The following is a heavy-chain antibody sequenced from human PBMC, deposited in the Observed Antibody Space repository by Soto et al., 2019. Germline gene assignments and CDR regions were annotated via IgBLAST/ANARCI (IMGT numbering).Heavy chain of an antibody. Sequence: GESLKISCAASGFTFSSYGMHWVRQAPGKGLEWVAVISYDGSNKYYADSVKGRFTISRDNSKNTLYLQMNSLRAEDTAVYYCAKIRTTLYYMDVWGKGTTVTVSS. CDR3: AKIRTTLYYMDV. J-gene: IGHJ6*03. CDR2: ISYDGSNK. CDR1: GFTFSSYG. D-gene: IGHD1-1*01. V-gene: IGHV3-30*18.